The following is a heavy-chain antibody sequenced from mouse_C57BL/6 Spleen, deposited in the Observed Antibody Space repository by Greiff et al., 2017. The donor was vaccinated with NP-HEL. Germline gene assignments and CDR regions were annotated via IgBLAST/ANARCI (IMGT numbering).Heavy chain of an antibody. D-gene: IGHD1-1*01. CDR2: ISDGGSYT. V-gene: IGHV5-4*01. J-gene: IGHJ3*01. Sequence: EVQRVESGGGLVKPGGSLKLSCAASGFTFSSYAMSWVRQTPEKRLEWVATISDGGSYTYYPDNVKGRFTISRDNAKNNLYLQMSHLKSEDTAMYYCARDYYGSSSAWFAYWGQGTLVTVSA. CDR1: GFTFSSYA. CDR3: ARDYYGSSSAWFAY.